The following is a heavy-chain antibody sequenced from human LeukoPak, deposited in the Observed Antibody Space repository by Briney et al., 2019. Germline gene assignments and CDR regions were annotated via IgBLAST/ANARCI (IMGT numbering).Heavy chain of an antibody. V-gene: IGHV3-30*18. CDR1: GFAVSSNY. J-gene: IGHJ3*02. D-gene: IGHD6-13*01. Sequence: GGSLRLSCAASGFAVSSNYMSWVRQAPGKGLEWVAVISYDGSNKYYADSVKGRFTLSRDNSKNTLYLQMNSLRAEDTAVYYCAKAGAAAGSADAFDIWGQGTMVTVSS. CDR2: ISYDGSNK. CDR3: AKAGAAAGSADAFDI.